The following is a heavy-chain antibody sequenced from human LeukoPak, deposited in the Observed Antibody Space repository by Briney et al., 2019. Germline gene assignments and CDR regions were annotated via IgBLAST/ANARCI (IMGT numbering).Heavy chain of an antibody. Sequence: SETLSLTCTVSGGSISSYYWSWIRQPAGKGLEWIGRIYTSGSTNYNPSLKSRVTISVDTSKNQFSLKLSSVTAADTAVYYCARRDYYGSGSYYSYYYYYMDVWGKGTTVTVSS. V-gene: IGHV4-4*07. CDR2: IYTSGST. J-gene: IGHJ6*03. CDR3: ARRDYYGSGSYYSYYYYYMDV. CDR1: GGSISSYY. D-gene: IGHD3-10*01.